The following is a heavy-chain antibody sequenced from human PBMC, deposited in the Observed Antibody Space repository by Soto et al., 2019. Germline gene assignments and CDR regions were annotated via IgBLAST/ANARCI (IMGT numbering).Heavy chain of an antibody. Sequence: EVQLVESGGGLVQPGGSLRLSCAASGFTFTNLWIYWVRQAPEKGLVWVAGINGDVTITAYADSVKGRFTISRDNAKSTMYLQMNSLPIEDTALYYCVRDFRWGQGTLVTVSS. CDR1: GFTFTNLW. CDR3: VRDFR. V-gene: IGHV3-74*01. J-gene: IGHJ1*01. CDR2: INGDVTIT.